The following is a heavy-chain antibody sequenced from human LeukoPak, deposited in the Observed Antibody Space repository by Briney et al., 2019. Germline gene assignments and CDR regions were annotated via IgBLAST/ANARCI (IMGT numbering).Heavy chain of an antibody. CDR1: GGSFSGYY. Sequence: SETLSLTCAVYGGSFSGYYWSWIRQPPGKGLEWIGEINHSGSTNYNPSLKSRVTISVDTSKNQFSLKLSSVTAADTAVYYCARSGGYYYYYYYDMDVWGQGTTVTVSS. CDR3: ARSGGYYYYYYYDMDV. J-gene: IGHJ6*02. CDR2: INHSGST. D-gene: IGHD1-26*01. V-gene: IGHV4-34*01.